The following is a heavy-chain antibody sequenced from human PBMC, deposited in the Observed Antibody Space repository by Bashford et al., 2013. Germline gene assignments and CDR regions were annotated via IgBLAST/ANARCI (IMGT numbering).Heavy chain of an antibody. Sequence: VASVKVSCKASGYTFTGYYMHWVRQAPGQGLEWMGWINPNSGGTGFVQKFQGRVTMTRNTSISTAYMELSSLTSEDTAVYYCARGRWMRSLIDNWGQGTLVTVSS. J-gene: IGHJ4*02. D-gene: IGHD5-12*01. CDR2: INPNSGGT. CDR1: GYTFTGYY. CDR3: ARGRWMRSLIDN. V-gene: IGHV1-8*02.